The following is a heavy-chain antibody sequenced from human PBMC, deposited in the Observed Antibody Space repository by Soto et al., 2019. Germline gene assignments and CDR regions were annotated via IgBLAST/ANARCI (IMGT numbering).Heavy chain of an antibody. Sequence: PSETLSLTCGFSGDSSSTSTYSWSWIRQPPGKALEWVGFIYHSGVTSYNPSLKIRVSISPDMSNSQCTLNLRSVTAADTAVYYCAGWSCASGVRFDPFDPGTLVAVSS. V-gene: IGHV4-30-2*01. CDR3: AGWSCASGVRFDP. J-gene: IGHJ5*02. CDR2: IYHSGVT. CDR1: GDSSSTSTYS. D-gene: IGHD6-19*01.